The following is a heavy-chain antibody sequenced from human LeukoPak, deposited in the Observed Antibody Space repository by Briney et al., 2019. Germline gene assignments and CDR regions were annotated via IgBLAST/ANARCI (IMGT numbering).Heavy chain of an antibody. CDR3: ATRDYYDSSGFDY. J-gene: IGHJ4*02. D-gene: IGHD3-22*01. V-gene: IGHV1-3*01. CDR1: GCTFTSYA. CDR2: INAVNGNT. Sequence: GASVNVSCKTSGCTFTSYALHWVRQAPGQRLQWMGWINAVNGNTKYSQKFQGRVTITKDTSASTTYMELSSLRSEDTAVYYCATRDYYDSSGFDYWGQGTLVTVSS.